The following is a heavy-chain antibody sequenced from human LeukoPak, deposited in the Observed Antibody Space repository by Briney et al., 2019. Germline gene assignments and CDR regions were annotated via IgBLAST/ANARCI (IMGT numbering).Heavy chain of an antibody. CDR2: VNPDTGNT. V-gene: IGHV1-8*03. CDR1: GYSFTTFH. CDR3: AREAWNPQDYYYYYMDV. D-gene: IGHD1-1*01. J-gene: IGHJ6*03. Sequence: ASVKVSCKAAGYSFTTFHINWVRQAPAQGPEWMGWVNPDTGNTGFAQKFQGRVTITQNRSVTTVYMELSSLTSEDMAVYYCAREAWNPQDYYYYYMDVWGKGTTVTVSS.